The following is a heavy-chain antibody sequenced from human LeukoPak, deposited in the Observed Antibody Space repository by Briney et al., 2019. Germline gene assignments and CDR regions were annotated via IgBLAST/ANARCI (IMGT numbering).Heavy chain of an antibody. CDR2: IYYSGNT. D-gene: IGHD2-15*01. CDR1: GGSISDCY. J-gene: IGHJ5*02. V-gene: IGHV4-59*01. CDR3: ARDKWSGGGLAQFDP. Sequence: SETLSLTCTVSGGSISDCYWSWIRQPPGKGLEWIAYIYYSGNTKVNPSLKSRVTVSVDTSKNQFSLKLTSVTAADTAVYYCARDKWSGGGLAQFDPWGQGTLVTVSS.